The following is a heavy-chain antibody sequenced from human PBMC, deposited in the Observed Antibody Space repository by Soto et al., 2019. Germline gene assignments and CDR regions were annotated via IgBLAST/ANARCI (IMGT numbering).Heavy chain of an antibody. Sequence: GASVKVSCKASGGTFSSYAISWVRQAPGQGLEWMGGIIPIFGTANYAQKFQGRVTITADESTSTAYMELSSLRSEDTAVYYCARDQFYYDSSGRDYYYYGMDVWGQGTTVTVSS. CDR2: IIPIFGTA. CDR3: ARDQFYYDSSGRDYYYYGMDV. V-gene: IGHV1-69*13. D-gene: IGHD3-22*01. CDR1: GGTFSSYA. J-gene: IGHJ6*02.